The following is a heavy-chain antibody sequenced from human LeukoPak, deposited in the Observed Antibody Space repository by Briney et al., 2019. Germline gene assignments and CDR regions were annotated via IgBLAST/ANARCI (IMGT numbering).Heavy chain of an antibody. CDR1: GFLFSSYS. CDR2: ISSSSSTI. V-gene: IGHV3-48*01. J-gene: IGHJ4*02. CDR3: ARGGVGATRGLFDY. D-gene: IGHD1-26*01. Sequence: GGSLRLSCAASGFLFSSYSMGWVRQAPGKGLEWVSYISSSSSTIYYADSVKGRFTISRDNAKNSLYLQMNSLRAEDTAVYYCARGGVGATRGLFDYGGQGTLVPVSS.